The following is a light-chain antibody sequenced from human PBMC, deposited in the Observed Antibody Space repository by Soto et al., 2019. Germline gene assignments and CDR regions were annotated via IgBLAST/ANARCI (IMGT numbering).Light chain of an antibody. CDR1: QSVLYSSNNKNY. J-gene: IGKJ3*01. Sequence: DIVMTQSPDSLAVSLGERATINCKSSQSVLYSSNNKNYLAWYQQKPGQPAKLLIYWASTRESGVPDRFSGSGSGTDFTLTISSLQDEDVAVYYCQQYYSTPTFGPGTKVDIK. CDR2: WAS. CDR3: QQYYSTPT. V-gene: IGKV4-1*01.